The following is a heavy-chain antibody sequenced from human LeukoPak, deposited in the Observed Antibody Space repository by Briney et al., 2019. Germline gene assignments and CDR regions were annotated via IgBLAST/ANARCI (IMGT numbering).Heavy chain of an antibody. Sequence: GASVKVSCKVSGYTLTELSMHWVRQAPGKGREWMGGFDPEDGETIYAQNLQGRVTMTADTSTSTAYMALSSLRSDDTAVYYCAKNSSGGYSDYWGQGTLVTVSS. V-gene: IGHV1-24*01. D-gene: IGHD6-19*01. CDR2: FDPEDGET. CDR1: GYTLTELS. CDR3: AKNSSGGYSDY. J-gene: IGHJ4*02.